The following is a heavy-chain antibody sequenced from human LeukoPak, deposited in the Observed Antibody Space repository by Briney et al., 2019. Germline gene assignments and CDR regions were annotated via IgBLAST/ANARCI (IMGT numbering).Heavy chain of an antibody. Sequence: PSQTLSLTCAISGDSVSSNSAAWNWIRQSPSRGLEWLGRTYYRSKWYNDYAVSVKSRITINPDTSKNQLSLQLNSVTPEDTAVYYCARATLTIFGVVSLYYMDVWGKGTTVTVSS. CDR1: GDSVSSNSAA. J-gene: IGHJ6*03. D-gene: IGHD3-3*01. V-gene: IGHV6-1*01. CDR3: ARATLTIFGVVSLYYMDV. CDR2: TYYRSKWYN.